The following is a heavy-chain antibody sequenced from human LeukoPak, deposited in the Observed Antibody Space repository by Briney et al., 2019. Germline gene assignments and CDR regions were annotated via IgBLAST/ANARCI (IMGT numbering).Heavy chain of an antibody. CDR1: GVTFSNYE. J-gene: IGHJ6*03. Sequence: GGSLRLSCAASGVTFSNYEMNWVRQVPGKGLEWLSYISSSGSTIYYADSVKGRFTISRDNAKNSLYLQMNSLRAEDTAVYYCARDRVLFSPLHYYYMDVWGKGTTVTISS. V-gene: IGHV3-48*03. D-gene: IGHD2-21*01. CDR3: ARDRVLFSPLHYYYMDV. CDR2: ISSSGSTI.